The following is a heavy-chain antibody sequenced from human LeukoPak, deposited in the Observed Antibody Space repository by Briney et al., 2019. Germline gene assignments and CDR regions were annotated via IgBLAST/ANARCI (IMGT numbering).Heavy chain of an antibody. J-gene: IGHJ4*02. Sequence: SQTLSLTRAISGDSVSGNRVAWNWIRQSPSRVLEWLGRTYYWSRWYNDYAVSVRSRITINPDTSKNQFSLQLNSVTPEDSAVYYCARDFSWGQYDYWGQGTLVTVSS. CDR3: ARDFSWGQYDY. D-gene: IGHD4-11*01. V-gene: IGHV6-1*01. CDR1: GDSVSGNRVA. CDR2: TYYWSRWYN.